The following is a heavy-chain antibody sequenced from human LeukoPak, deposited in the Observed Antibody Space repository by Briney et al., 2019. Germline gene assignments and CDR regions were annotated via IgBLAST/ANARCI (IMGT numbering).Heavy chain of an antibody. CDR2: INDSGST. Sequence: SETPSLTCAVYGGSFSGYYWSWIRQPPGKGLEWIGEINDSGSTNYNPSLKSRVTISVDTSKNQFSLKLNCVTAEDTAVYYCARTGNSSGWYSTTIDYWGQGTLVTVSS. V-gene: IGHV4-34*01. D-gene: IGHD6-19*01. CDR1: GGSFSGYY. CDR3: ARTGNSSGWYSTTIDY. J-gene: IGHJ4*01.